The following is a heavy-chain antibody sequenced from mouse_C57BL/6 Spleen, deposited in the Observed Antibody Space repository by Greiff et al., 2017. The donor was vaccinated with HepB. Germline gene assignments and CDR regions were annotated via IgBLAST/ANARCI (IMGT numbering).Heavy chain of an antibody. J-gene: IGHJ3*01. V-gene: IGHV1-80*01. CDR2: IYPGVGDT. Sequence: QVQLKESGAELVKPGASVKISCKASGYAFSSYWMNWVKQRPGKGLEWIGQIYPGVGDTNYNGKFKGKATLTADKSSSTAYMQLSSLTSEDSAVYFCARGKLAWFAYWGQGTLVTVSA. CDR1: GYAFSSYW. CDR3: ARGKLAWFAY.